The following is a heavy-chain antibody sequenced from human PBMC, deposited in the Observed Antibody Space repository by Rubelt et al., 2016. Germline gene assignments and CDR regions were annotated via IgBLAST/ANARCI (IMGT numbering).Heavy chain of an antibody. D-gene: IGHD4-17*01. J-gene: IGHJ4*01. Sequence: QLQLQESGPGLVKPSETLSLTCTVSGASLSSNNYYWGWIRQPPGKGLEWIGSIYYSGSTYYNTSLKGRVTMPLDTSKNHVSLKPSSVTAADTAVYYGARDRSSAGTTVDWGQGTLITVSS. CDR2: IYYSGST. CDR1: GASLSSNNYY. V-gene: IGHV4-39*02. CDR3: ARDRSSAGTTVD.